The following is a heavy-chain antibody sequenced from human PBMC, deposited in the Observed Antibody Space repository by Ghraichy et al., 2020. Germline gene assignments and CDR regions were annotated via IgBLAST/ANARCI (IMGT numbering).Heavy chain of an antibody. V-gene: IGHV1-18*01. D-gene: IGHD3-10*01. CDR1: GYTFTFYG. CDR3: AREPRASSRFDP. J-gene: IGHJ5*02. CDR2: ISASSGTT. Sequence: ASVKVSCKASGYTFTFYGISWVRQAPGQGLEWIGWISASSGTTNYAQKFQGRVTMTTETSTTTAYMELTSLTSDDTAVHFCAREPRASSRFDPWGQGTLVTVSS.